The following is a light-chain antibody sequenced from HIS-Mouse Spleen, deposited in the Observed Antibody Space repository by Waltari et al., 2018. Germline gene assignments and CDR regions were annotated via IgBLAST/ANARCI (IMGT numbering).Light chain of an antibody. CDR2: RNN. CDR1: SSNIGSNY. CDR3: CSYAGSSTWV. V-gene: IGLV1-47*01. J-gene: IGLJ3*02. Sequence: QSVLTPPPSASGTPGQRVTIPCSGSSSNIGSNYVYWYQQLPGTAPKLLIYRNNQRPSGVPDRFSGSKSGNTASLTISGLQAEDEADYYCCSYAGSSTWVFGGGTKLTVL.